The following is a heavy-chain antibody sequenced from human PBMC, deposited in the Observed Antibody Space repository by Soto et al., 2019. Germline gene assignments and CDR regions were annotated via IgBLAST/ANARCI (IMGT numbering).Heavy chain of an antibody. Sequence: QVQLQESGPGLVKPSETLSLTCTVSGCSVSSGIYYWSWLRQPPGKVLEWIGYIYYSGSTNYNPSLKSRVTISVDTSKNQFSLKLSSVTAADTAVYYCARTVAVAGYYYYGMDVWGQGTTVTVSS. D-gene: IGHD6-19*01. CDR1: GCSVSSGIYY. J-gene: IGHJ6*02. CDR3: ARTVAVAGYYYYGMDV. CDR2: IYYSGST. V-gene: IGHV4-61*01.